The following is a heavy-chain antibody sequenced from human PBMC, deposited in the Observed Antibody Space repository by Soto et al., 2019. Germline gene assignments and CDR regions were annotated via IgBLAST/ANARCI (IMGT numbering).Heavy chain of an antibody. V-gene: IGHV3-23*01. CDR1: GFTFSNYA. D-gene: IGHD1-26*01. CDR3: AKTQGRGWDEIDY. J-gene: IGHJ4*02. CDR2: IRGSGGST. Sequence: EVQLLESGGGLVQPGGSLRLSCAASGFTFSNYAVTWVRQAPGTGLEWVSTIRGSGGSTYYADSVKGRFTISRDKSKNTPYLEMNSLIGEGTAVYGRAKTQGRGWDEIDYWVQGIPVTFPS.